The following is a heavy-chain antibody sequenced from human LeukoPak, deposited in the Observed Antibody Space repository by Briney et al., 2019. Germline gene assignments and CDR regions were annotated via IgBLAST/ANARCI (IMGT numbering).Heavy chain of an antibody. J-gene: IGHJ5*02. Sequence: ETLSLTCAVYGGSFSGYYWSWIRQPPGKGLEWIGEINHSGSTNYDPSLKSRVTISVDTSKNQFSLKLSSVTAADTAVYYCARHPVLLWFGESGRGFDPWGQGTLVTVSS. CDR3: ARHPVLLWFGESGRGFDP. D-gene: IGHD3-10*01. CDR1: GGSFSGYY. CDR2: INHSGST. V-gene: IGHV4-34*01.